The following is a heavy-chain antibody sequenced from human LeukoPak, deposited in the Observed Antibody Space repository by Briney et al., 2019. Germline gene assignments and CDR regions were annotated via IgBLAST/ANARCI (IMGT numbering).Heavy chain of an antibody. CDR3: ARVRHDSYGFDY. J-gene: IGHJ4*02. CDR2: IYYSGST. CDR1: GGSISIYY. V-gene: IGHV4-59*01. D-gene: IGHD5-18*01. Sequence: PETLSLTCTVSGGSISIYYWSWIRQPPGEGLEWIGYIYYSGSTKYNPSLKSRVTISVDTSKNQFSLKLSSVSAADTAVYYCARVRHDSYGFDYWGQGALVTVSS.